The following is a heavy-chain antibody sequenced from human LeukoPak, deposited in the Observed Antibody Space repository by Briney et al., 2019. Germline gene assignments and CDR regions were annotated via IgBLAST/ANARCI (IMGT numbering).Heavy chain of an antibody. D-gene: IGHD3-16*02. V-gene: IGHV1-18*04. CDR3: ARARLRLGELSPYYFDY. Sequence: GASVKVSCKASGYTFTSYGISWVRQAPGQGLEWMGWISAYNGNTNYAQKPQGRVTMTTDTSTSTAYMELRSLRSDDTAVYYCARARLRLGELSPYYFDYWGQGTLVTVSS. CDR1: GYTFTSYG. CDR2: ISAYNGNT. J-gene: IGHJ4*02.